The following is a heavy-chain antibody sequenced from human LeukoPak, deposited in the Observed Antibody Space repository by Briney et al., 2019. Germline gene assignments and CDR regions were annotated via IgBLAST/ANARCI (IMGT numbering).Heavy chain of an antibody. V-gene: IGHV3-30*02. J-gene: IGHJ4*02. Sequence: PGGSLRLSCAASGFTFSSYGMHWARQAPGKGLEWVAVIRYDGSNKYYADSVKGRFTISRDNSKNTLYLQMNSLRAEDTAVYYCAKPTYSGSYSHFDYWGQGTLVTVSS. CDR1: GFTFSSYG. CDR3: AKPTYSGSYSHFDY. CDR2: IRYDGSNK. D-gene: IGHD1-26*01.